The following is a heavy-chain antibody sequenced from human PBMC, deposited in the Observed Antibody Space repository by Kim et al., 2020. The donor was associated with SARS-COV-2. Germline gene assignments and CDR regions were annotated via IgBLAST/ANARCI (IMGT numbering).Heavy chain of an antibody. CDR3: ARDTGRWGGMDV. V-gene: IGHV3-66*01. D-gene: IGHD7-27*01. Sequence: YSAEPVKGRFTISRDNSKNTLYLQMNSLRAEETAVYYCARDTGRWGGMDVWGQGTTVTVSS. J-gene: IGHJ6*02.